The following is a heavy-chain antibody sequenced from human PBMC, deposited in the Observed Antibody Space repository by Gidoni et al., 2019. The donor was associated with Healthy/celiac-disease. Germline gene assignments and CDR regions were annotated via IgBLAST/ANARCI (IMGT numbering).Heavy chain of an antibody. CDR2: IYTSGST. J-gene: IGHJ2*01. D-gene: IGHD1-26*01. CDR1: GGSISSGSYY. CDR3: ARDGSVGYFDL. V-gene: IGHV4-61*02. Sequence: QVQLQESGPGLVKPSQTLSLTCTVSGGSISSGSYYWSWIRQPAGKGLEWIGRIYTSGSTNYNPSLKSRVTISVDTSKNQFSLKLSSVTAADTAVYYCARDGSVGYFDLWGRGTLVTVSS.